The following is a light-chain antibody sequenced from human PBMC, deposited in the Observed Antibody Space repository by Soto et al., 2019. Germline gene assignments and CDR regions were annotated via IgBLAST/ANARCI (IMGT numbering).Light chain of an antibody. CDR2: DAS. CDR3: QQRSNWHPLT. J-gene: IGKJ4*01. V-gene: IGKV3D-11*01. Sequence: EIVLTQSPATLSLSPGERVTLSCRASQGVSSYLAWYQQKPGQAPGLLIYDASNRATGIPARFSGSGPGTDFTLTISSLEPEDFAVYYCQQRSNWHPLTFGGGTKVEIK. CDR1: QGVSSY.